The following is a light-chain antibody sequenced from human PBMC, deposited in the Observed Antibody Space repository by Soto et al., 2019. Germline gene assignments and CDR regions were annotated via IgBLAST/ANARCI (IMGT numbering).Light chain of an antibody. Sequence: QSALTQPPSASGSPGQSVTISCTGTSSDVGGYNYVSWYQQYPGKVPKLMVYEVNKRPSGVPDRFSGSKFGNTASLTVSGLQAEDEADYYCTSYAGGNNVFGTGTKVTVL. J-gene: IGLJ1*01. CDR1: SSDVGGYNY. CDR2: EVN. CDR3: TSYAGGNNV. V-gene: IGLV2-8*01.